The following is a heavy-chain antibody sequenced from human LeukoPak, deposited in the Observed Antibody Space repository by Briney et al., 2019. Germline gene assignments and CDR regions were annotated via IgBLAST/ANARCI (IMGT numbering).Heavy chain of an antibody. J-gene: IGHJ4*02. CDR2: IWYDGSNK. V-gene: IGHV3-33*08. CDR3: ARDYGDYTAMGDY. Sequence: SGGSLRLSCAASGFTFSSYAMSWVRQAPGKGLEWVAVIWYDGSNKYYADSVKGRFTISRDNSKNTLYLQMNSLRAEDTAVYYCARDYGDYTAMGDYWGQGTLVTVSS. CDR1: GFTFSSYA. D-gene: IGHD5-18*01.